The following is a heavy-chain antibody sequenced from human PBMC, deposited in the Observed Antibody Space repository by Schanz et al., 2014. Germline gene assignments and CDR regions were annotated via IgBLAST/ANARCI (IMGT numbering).Heavy chain of an antibody. CDR2: ISAYNGNT. D-gene: IGHD3-3*01. CDR3: ARAAGRDFWSGYYTRFDY. V-gene: IGHV1-18*01. J-gene: IGHJ4*02. CDR1: GYTFTSYG. Sequence: QVQLVQSGAEVKKPGASVKVSCKASGYTFTSYGISWVRQAPGQGLEWMGWISAYNGNTKYPQKLQGRVTMTTDTSTSTDYMELTVLRSDDTAMYDCARAAGRDFWSGYYTRFDYWGQGTLVTVSS.